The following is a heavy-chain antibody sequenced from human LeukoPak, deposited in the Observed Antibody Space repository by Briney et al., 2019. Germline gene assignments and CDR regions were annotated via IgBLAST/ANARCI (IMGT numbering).Heavy chain of an antibody. CDR2: IYYSGST. CDR3: ARLPQYYYHYMDV. Sequence: SETLSLTCTVSGGSISSYYWSWIRQPPGKGLEWIGSIYYSGSTYYNPSLKSRVTISVDTSKNQFSLKLSSVTAADTAVYYCARLPQYYYHYMDVWGKGTTVTISS. D-gene: IGHD2-15*01. CDR1: GGSISSYY. J-gene: IGHJ6*03. V-gene: IGHV4-59*05.